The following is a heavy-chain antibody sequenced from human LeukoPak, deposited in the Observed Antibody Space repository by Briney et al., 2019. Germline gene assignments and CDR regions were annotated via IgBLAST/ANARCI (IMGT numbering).Heavy chain of an antibody. J-gene: IGHJ4*02. CDR3: ARDFGGYCRSSNCYLGWLDY. V-gene: IGHV3-21*03. Sequence: GGSLRLSCAASGFTVSNDYMAWVRQAPGKGLEWVSSIISSGSYIYYADSVKGRFTISRHNAKNSLYLQMNSLRAEDTAVYYCARDFGGYCRSSNCYLGWLDYWGQGTLVTVSS. D-gene: IGHD2-2*01. CDR2: IISSGSYI. CDR1: GFTVSNDY.